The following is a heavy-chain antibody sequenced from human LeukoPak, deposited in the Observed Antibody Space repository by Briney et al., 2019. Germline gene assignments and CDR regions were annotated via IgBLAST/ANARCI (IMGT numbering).Heavy chain of an antibody. V-gene: IGHV1-2*02. J-gene: IGHJ5*02. D-gene: IGHD6-6*01. Sequence: ASVKVSCKASGYTFTGYYMHWVRQAPGQVLVWMGWINPNSGGTNYAQKFQGRVTMTRDTSISTAYMELSRLRSDDTAVYYCARDLTIRIAASPDEWWFDPWGQGTLVTVSS. CDR3: ARDLTIRIAASPDEWWFDP. CDR1: GYTFTGYY. CDR2: INPNSGGT.